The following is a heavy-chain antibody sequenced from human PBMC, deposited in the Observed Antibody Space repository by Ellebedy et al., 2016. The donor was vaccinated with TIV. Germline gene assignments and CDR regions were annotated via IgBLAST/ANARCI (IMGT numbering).Heavy chain of an antibody. D-gene: IGHD5-18*01. V-gene: IGHV4-39*07. Sequence: MPSETLSLTCSVSGGSVNINNYYWAWIRQPPGKGLEWIGTIYYTGSTYYNPSLKSRVTISVDTSKNQFSLMMNSVTAADTAFYYCARASAHCSAGYCYPDFWGQGTLVTVSS. J-gene: IGHJ4*02. CDR3: ARASAHCSAGYCYPDF. CDR2: IYYTGST. CDR1: GGSVNINNYY.